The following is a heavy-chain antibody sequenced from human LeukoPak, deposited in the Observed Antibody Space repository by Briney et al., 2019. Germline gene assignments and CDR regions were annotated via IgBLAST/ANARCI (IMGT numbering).Heavy chain of an antibody. CDR1: GGSISSYY. D-gene: IGHD5-18*01. CDR3: AREGGYSYGALGY. V-gene: IGHV4-59*01. J-gene: IGHJ4*02. Sequence: SETLSHTCTVSGGSISSYYWSWIRQPPGKGLEWIGYIYYSGSTNYNPSLKSRVTISVDTSKNQFSLKLSSVTAADTAVYYCAREGGYSYGALGYWGQGTLVTVSS. CDR2: IYYSGST.